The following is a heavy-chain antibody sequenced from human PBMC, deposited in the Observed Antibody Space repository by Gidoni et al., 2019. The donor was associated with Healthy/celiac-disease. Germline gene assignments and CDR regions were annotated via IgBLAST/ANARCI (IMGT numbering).Heavy chain of an antibody. CDR3: ARDLGGYDGGPNFDY. Sequence: QVQLQESGPGLVKPSQTLSLTCTVSGGPISSGSYYWSWIRQPAGKGREWIGRIYTSGSTNYNPSLKSRVTISVDTSKNQFSLKLSSVTAADTAVYYCARDLGGYDGGPNFDYWGQGTLVTVSS. D-gene: IGHD5-12*01. CDR1: GGPISSGSYY. CDR2: IYTSGST. J-gene: IGHJ4*02. V-gene: IGHV4-61*02.